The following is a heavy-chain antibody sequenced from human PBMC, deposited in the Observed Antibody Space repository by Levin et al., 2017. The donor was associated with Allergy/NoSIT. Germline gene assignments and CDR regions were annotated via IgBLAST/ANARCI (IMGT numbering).Heavy chain of an antibody. Sequence: SVKVSCKASVGTFSSYAISWVRQAPGQGLEWMGGIIPIFGTANYAQKFQGRVTITADESTSTAYMELSSLRSEDTAVYYCARDRGIAAAAYYFDYWGQGTLVTVSS. V-gene: IGHV1-69*13. CDR1: VGTFSSYA. J-gene: IGHJ4*02. CDR3: ARDRGIAAAAYYFDY. CDR2: IIPIFGTA. D-gene: IGHD6-13*01.